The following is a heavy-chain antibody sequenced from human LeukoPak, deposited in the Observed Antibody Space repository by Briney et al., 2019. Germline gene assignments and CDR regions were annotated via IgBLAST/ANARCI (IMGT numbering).Heavy chain of an antibody. D-gene: IGHD1-26*01. CDR3: ARDPYSGGYGDYYYYYMDV. CDR2: ISSSGRTM. Sequence: GGSLRLSCAASGFIFSSYEMSWVRQAPGKGLEWVSYISSSGRTMYYADSVKGRFTVSRDNAKNSLYLQINSLRAEDTAVYYCARDPYSGGYGDYYYYYMDVWGKGTTVTISS. V-gene: IGHV3-48*03. CDR1: GFIFSSYE. J-gene: IGHJ6*03.